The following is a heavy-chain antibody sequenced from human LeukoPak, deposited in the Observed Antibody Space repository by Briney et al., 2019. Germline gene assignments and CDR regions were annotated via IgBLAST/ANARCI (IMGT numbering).Heavy chain of an antibody. CDR1: GFTFSRYG. CDR3: AKDWGGGSNWFDP. V-gene: IGHV3-30*02. D-gene: IGHD3-16*01. Sequence: PGGSLRLSCVASGFTFSRYGMHWVRQAPGKGLEWVAFIRYDGSNKYYADSVKGRFTISRDNSKNTLYLQMNSLRAEDTAVYYCAKDWGGGSNWFDPWGQGTLVTVSS. J-gene: IGHJ5*02. CDR2: IRYDGSNK.